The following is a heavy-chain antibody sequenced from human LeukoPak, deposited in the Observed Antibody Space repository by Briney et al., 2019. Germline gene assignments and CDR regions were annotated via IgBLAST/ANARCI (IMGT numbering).Heavy chain of an antibody. J-gene: IGHJ4*02. CDR3: ARAPGFGSNLGFDN. Sequence: SETLSLTCAMSGGSISSGAYSWNWIRQPPGKGLEWIGFMRQGGSTFYNPSFTSRVIISADRSRNHFSLSVTSVTAADTAVYFCARAPGFGSNLGFDNWGQGTLVTVSS. D-gene: IGHD4-23*01. CDR2: MRQGGST. CDR1: GGSISSGAYS. V-gene: IGHV4-30-2*01.